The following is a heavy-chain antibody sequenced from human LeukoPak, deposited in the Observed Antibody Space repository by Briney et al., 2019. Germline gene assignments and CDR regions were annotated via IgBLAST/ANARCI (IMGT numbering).Heavy chain of an antibody. D-gene: IGHD2-15*01. CDR2: ISYDGSNK. CDR3: ARGGVVVVAATPDWFDP. CDR1: GFTFSSYA. V-gene: IGHV3-30-3*01. Sequence: GGSLRLSRAASGFTFSSYAMHWVRQAPGKGLEWVAVISYDGSNKYYADSVKGRFTISRDNSKNTLYLQMNSLRAEDTAVYYCARGGVVVVAATPDWFDPWGQGTLVTVSS. J-gene: IGHJ5*02.